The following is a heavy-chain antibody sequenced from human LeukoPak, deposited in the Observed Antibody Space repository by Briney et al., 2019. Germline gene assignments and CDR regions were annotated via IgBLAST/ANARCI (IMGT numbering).Heavy chain of an antibody. CDR3: AKGHYDGGAYYYFDY. V-gene: IGHV3-23*01. CDR2: ISGNGGST. D-gene: IGHD3-22*01. CDR1: GLSFSTYG. Sequence: HAGGSLRLSCAASGLSFSTYGMNWVRHAPGKGLEWVSRISGNGGSTNYAESVKGRFTISRDKSKNTLYLQMNSLRAEDTAEYYCAKGHYDGGAYYYFDYWGQGTLVTVSS. J-gene: IGHJ4*02.